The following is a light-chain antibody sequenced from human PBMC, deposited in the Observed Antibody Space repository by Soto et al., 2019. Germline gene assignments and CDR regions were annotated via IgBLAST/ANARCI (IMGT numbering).Light chain of an antibody. J-gene: IGKJ5*01. V-gene: IGKV3-15*01. CDR2: DTS. CDR3: QQYNNWPPIT. CDR1: QSVSIK. Sequence: EIVMTQSPGTLSVSLGARAPLSCRASQSVSIKLAWYQQKPGQAPRLLIYDTSTRATGIPARFSGSGSGTEFTLTISSLQSEDFAVYYCQQYNNWPPITFGQGTRLEIK.